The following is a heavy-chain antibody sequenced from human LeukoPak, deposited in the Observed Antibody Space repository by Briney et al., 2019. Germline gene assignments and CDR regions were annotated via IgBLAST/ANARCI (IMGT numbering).Heavy chain of an antibody. CDR3: YYSSRGGHFDY. Sequence: PVGSLRLSCAASGFTVSSNYMSWVRQAPGEGLGWVSVIYSGGSTYYPDSVKGRFTISRDNSKSTRYLQMNSLRAEETAVDYCYYSSRGGHFDYWGQGTPGTASP. V-gene: IGHV3-66*01. CDR1: GFTVSSNY. D-gene: IGHD6-13*01. CDR2: IYSGGST. J-gene: IGHJ4*02.